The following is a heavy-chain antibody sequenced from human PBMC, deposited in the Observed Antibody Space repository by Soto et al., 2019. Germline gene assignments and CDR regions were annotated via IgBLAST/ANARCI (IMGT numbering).Heavy chain of an antibody. CDR2: IYPGDSDT. CDR1: RYSFTSYC. V-gene: IGHV5-51*01. J-gene: IGHJ5*02. D-gene: IGHD2-15*01. Sequence: GEPRTISCKGSRYSFTSYCLGWVPQRPGNGLEWMGIIYPGDSDTRYSPSFQGQVTISADKSISTAYLQWSSLTASDTAMYYCARPKGYCSGGSCYGKQWVVPGFDTWGQGNLVTVS. CDR3: ARPKGYCSGGSCYGKQWVVPGFDT.